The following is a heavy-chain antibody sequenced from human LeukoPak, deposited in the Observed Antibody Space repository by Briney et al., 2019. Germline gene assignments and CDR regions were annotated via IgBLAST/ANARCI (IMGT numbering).Heavy chain of an antibody. Sequence: PGGSLRLSCAASRFTFSSYGMHWVRQAPGKGLEWVAVISYDGSDKYYADSVKGRFTISRDNSKNTLYLQMNSLRAEDTAVYYCARPAGTYDYSYGMDVWGQGTTVTVSS. V-gene: IGHV3-30-3*01. CDR3: ARPAGTYDYSYGMDV. D-gene: IGHD6-19*01. CDR2: ISYDGSDK. CDR1: RFTFSSYG. J-gene: IGHJ6*02.